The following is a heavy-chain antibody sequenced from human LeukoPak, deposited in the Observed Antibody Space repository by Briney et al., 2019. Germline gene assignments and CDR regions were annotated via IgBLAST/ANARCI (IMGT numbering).Heavy chain of an antibody. Sequence: GGSLRLSCTASGFTFRSYWMSWVRQAPGKGLEWVANINQHGSVKYYVDSVKGRLTISGDNANISLFLQLNSLRAEDTAVYYCARNVDAFDIWGQGTMVTVSS. V-gene: IGHV3-7*01. CDR1: GFTFRSYW. CDR3: ARNVDAFDI. J-gene: IGHJ3*02. CDR2: INQHGSVK.